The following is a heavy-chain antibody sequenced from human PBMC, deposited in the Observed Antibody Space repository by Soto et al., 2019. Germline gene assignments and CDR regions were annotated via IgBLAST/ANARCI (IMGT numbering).Heavy chain of an antibody. V-gene: IGHV1-69*13. CDR2: IIPTFGTA. CDR3: ARAPYYGSGYYYYGMDV. J-gene: IGHJ6*02. Sequence: ASVKVSCKASGGTFSSYAISWVRQAPGQGLEWMGGIIPTFGTANYAQKFQGRVTITADESTSTAYMELSSLRSEDTAVYYCARAPYYGSGYYYYGMDVWGQGTTVTVS. CDR1: GGTFSSYA. D-gene: IGHD3-10*01.